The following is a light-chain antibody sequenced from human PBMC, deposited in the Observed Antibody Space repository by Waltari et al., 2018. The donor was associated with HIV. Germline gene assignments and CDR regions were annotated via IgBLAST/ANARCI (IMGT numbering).Light chain of an antibody. CDR2: DVT. Sequence: QSALTQPRSVYGSPRHPDTIPCSGTDSDSDVSYYASCYHQHPGKDPQIIIYDVTKRPSGVPDRFSCSKSGNTASLTISGLQAEDEADYYCCSYAGSKTHNMAFGGGTRLTVL. J-gene: IGLJ2*01. CDR3: CSYAGSKTHNMA. CDR1: DSDSDVSYY. V-gene: IGLV2-11*01.